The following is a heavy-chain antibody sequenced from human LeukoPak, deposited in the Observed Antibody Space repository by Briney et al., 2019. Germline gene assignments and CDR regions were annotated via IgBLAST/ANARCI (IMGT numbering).Heavy chain of an antibody. V-gene: IGHV1-8*01. J-gene: IGHJ6*02. CDR1: GYTFTSYD. CDR2: MNPNSGNT. Sequence: GASVKVFCKASGYTFTSYDINWVRQATGQGREWMGWMNPNSGNTGYAQKFQGRVTMTRNTSISTAYMELSSLRSEDTAVYYCARIMVPAATYYYYYYGMDVWGQGTTVTVSS. CDR3: ARIMVPAATYYYYYYGMDV. D-gene: IGHD2-2*01.